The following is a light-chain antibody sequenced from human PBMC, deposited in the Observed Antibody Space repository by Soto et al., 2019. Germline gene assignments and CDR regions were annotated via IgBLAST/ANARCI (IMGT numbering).Light chain of an antibody. V-gene: IGKV3-11*01. Sequence: EVVLTQSPATLSLSPGERATLSCRASQSVWRYLTWYQQKPGQAPRLLVYDASNRAAGVPARFSGSGSGTDFTLTISSLEPEDFAVYYCQHRSSWPLTFGGGTKVEI. CDR1: QSVWRY. CDR3: QHRSSWPLT. J-gene: IGKJ4*01. CDR2: DAS.